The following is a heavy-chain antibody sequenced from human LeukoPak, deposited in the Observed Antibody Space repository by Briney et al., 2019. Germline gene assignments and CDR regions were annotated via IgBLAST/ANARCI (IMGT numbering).Heavy chain of an antibody. CDR3: AKGQRYYYGSGSPYFDY. D-gene: IGHD3-10*01. CDR2: ISGIGGST. V-gene: IGHV3-23*01. CDR1: GFTSSSYA. Sequence: PGGSLRLSCAASGFTSSSYAMSWVRQAPGKGLEWVSAISGIGGSTYYADSVKGRFTISRDNSKNTLYLQMNSLRAEDTAVYYCAKGQRYYYGSGSPYFDYWGQGTLVTVSS. J-gene: IGHJ4*02.